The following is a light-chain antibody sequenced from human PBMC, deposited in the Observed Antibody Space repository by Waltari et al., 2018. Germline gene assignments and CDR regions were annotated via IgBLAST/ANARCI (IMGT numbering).Light chain of an antibody. CDR3: SSFAGSNAVL. V-gene: IGLV2-8*01. J-gene: IGLJ2*01. CDR2: QVS. CDR1: SDDVGGYNY. Sequence: QSALTQPPSASGSPGQSVTISCTGTSDDVGGYNYVSWYQQHPDKAPKFLIYQVSNRPSGVPDRFSGSKSGNTASLTVSGLQAEDEADYYCSSFAGSNAVLFGGGTKLTVL.